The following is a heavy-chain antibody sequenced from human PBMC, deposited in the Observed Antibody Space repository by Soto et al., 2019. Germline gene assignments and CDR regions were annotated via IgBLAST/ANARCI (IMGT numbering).Heavy chain of an antibody. Sequence: ASVNVSCKASGYTFTSYAMHWVRQAPGQRLEWMGWINAGNGNTKYSQKFQGRVTITRDTSASTAYMELSSLRSEDTAVYYCARDSAYYYDSSGYYEFDYWGQGNMVTVSA. D-gene: IGHD3-22*01. CDR3: ARDSAYYYDSSGYYEFDY. CDR2: INAGNGNT. V-gene: IGHV1-3*01. J-gene: IGHJ4*02. CDR1: GYTFTSYA.